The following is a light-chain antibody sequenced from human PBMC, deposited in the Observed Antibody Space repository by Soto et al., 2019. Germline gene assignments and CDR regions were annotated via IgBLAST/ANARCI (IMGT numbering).Light chain of an antibody. CDR3: QQYGSSPMYT. Sequence: EIVLTQSPGTLSLSPGERATLSCRASQSVSSSYLAWYQQTPGQAPRLLIYGVSSRATGIPDRFSVSGSGTDFTLTISRLDPEDFAVYYCQQYGSSPMYTFGQGTNLEIK. V-gene: IGKV3-20*01. CDR1: QSVSSSY. J-gene: IGKJ2*01. CDR2: GVS.